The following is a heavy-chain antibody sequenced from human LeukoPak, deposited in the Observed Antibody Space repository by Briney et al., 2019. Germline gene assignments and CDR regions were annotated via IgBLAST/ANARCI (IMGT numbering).Heavy chain of an antibody. J-gene: IGHJ4*02. CDR1: GFTFSSYG. Sequence: GGSLRLSCAASGFTFSSYGMHWVRQAPGKGLEWVAVISYDGSNKYYADSVKGRFTISRDNSKNTLYLQMNSLRAEDTAVYYCARDFEIFDYWGQGTLVTVSS. CDR3: ARDFEIFDY. V-gene: IGHV3-30*03. CDR2: ISYDGSNK.